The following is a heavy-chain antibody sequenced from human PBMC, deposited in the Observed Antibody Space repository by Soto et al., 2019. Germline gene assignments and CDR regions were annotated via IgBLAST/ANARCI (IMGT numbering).Heavy chain of an antibody. CDR1: GFTFSDYY. D-gene: IGHD2-8*01. Sequence: QVQLVESGGGLVKPGGSLRLSCAASGFTFSDYYMSWIRQAPGKGLEWVSYISSSGSTIYYADSVKGRFTISRDNAKNSLNLRMSSLRAEDTDEYYCARDNGPINYYYYYMDVWGKGTTVTVSS. J-gene: IGHJ6*03. CDR2: ISSSGSTI. CDR3: ARDNGPINYYYYYMDV. V-gene: IGHV3-11*01.